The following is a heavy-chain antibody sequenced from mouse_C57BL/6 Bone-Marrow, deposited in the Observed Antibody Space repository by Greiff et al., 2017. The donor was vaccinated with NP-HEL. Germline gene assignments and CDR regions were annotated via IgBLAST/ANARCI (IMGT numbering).Heavy chain of an antibody. CDR3: ARGGYEGYFEV. Sequence: EVHLVESGPGMVKPSQSLSLTCTVTGYSITSGYDWHWIRHFPGNKLEWMGYISYSGSTNYNPSLKSRISITHDTSTNRFFLRLNSVATEDTATYYCARGGYEGYFEVWGTGTTVTVSS. D-gene: IGHD3-1*01. J-gene: IGHJ1*03. CDR2: ISYSGST. CDR1: GYSITSGYD. V-gene: IGHV3-1*01.